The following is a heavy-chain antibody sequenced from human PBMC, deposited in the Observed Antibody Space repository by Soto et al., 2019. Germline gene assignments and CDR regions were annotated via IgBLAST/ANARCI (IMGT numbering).Heavy chain of an antibody. J-gene: IGHJ6*02. CDR2: ISSSGSTI. Sequence: GGSLRLSCAASGFTFSSYEMNWVRQAPGKGLEWVSYISSSGSTIYYADSVKGRFTISRDNAKNSLYLQMNSLRAEDTAVYYCARRYSYGLPPAYYYGMDVWGQGTTVTAP. V-gene: IGHV3-48*03. CDR3: ARRYSYGLPPAYYYGMDV. D-gene: IGHD5-18*01. CDR1: GFTFSSYE.